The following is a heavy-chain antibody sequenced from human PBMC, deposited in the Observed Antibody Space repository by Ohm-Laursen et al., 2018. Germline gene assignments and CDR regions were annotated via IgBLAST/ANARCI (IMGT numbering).Heavy chain of an antibody. J-gene: IGHJ5*02. D-gene: IGHD2-15*01. Sequence: TLSLTCSVSGDSISSYYWSWIRQPAGKGLEWIGRMHTSRGTNYNPSLKSRVTMSVDMSKNQFSLKLISVTAADTAVYFCARDPGGILRFDPWGQGILVTVSS. V-gene: IGHV4-4*07. CDR1: GDSISSYY. CDR2: MHTSRGT. CDR3: ARDPGGILRFDP.